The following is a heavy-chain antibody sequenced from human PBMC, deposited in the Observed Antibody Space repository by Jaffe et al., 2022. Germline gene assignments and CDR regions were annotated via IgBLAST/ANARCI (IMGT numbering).Heavy chain of an antibody. V-gene: IGHV4-38-2*01. CDR1: GVSIIGRFY. CDR2: IFHSGSV. D-gene: IGHD1-26*01. J-gene: IGHJ4*02. Sequence: QGDLHQSGPGLVKPSETLSLKCEVSGVSIIGRFYWAWIRQSPGKGLEWIGSIFHSGSVFDNPALESRLSISIDTSRSHFSLTLTSMTAADTGTYYCARHLVHTGQDRRWEYYFDLWGQGTLVTVSS. CDR3: ARHLVHTGQDRRWEYYFDL.